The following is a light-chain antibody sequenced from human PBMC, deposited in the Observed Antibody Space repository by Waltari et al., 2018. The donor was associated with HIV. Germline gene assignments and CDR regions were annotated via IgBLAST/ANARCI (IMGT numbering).Light chain of an antibody. Sequence: QSVLTQPPSVSGTPGQRVTISCTGSSSNIGAGYDVQWYHQLPGTATKLLMLGTTSRPSGVPDRFSAPKSCASASLAITALQAEDEADYYCQSYDNRLSVVFGGGTKVTVL. V-gene: IGLV1-40*01. CDR1: SSNIGAGYD. CDR2: GTT. J-gene: IGLJ2*01. CDR3: QSYDNRLSVV.